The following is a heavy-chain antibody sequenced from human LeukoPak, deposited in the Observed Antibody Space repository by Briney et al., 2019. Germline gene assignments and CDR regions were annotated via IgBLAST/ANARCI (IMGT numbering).Heavy chain of an antibody. CDR1: GFTFSNFW. CDR2: IRQDGSQK. CDR3: ARTYSSGWYSPHPYYFDY. V-gene: IGHV3-7*01. J-gene: IGHJ4*02. Sequence: GGSLRLSCAASGFTFSNFWMSWVRQAPGKGLEWVATIRQDGSQKYYVDSVKGRFTISRDNAKNSLYLQMNSLRAEDTAVYYCARTYSSGWYSPHPYYFDYWGQGTLVTVAS. D-gene: IGHD6-19*01.